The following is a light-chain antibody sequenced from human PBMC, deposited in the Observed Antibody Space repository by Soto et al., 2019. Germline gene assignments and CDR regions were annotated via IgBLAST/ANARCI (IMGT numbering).Light chain of an antibody. J-gene: IGKJ2*01. CDR3: QQLNSYPFAYT. CDR1: QGISSY. Sequence: DIQLTQSPSFLSASVGDRVTITCRASQGISSYLAWYQQKPGKAPKLLIYAASTLQSGVPSRFSGSGSGTEFTLTISSLQPKDFATYFCQQLNSYPFAYTPGQGTKLEIK. V-gene: IGKV1-9*01. CDR2: AAS.